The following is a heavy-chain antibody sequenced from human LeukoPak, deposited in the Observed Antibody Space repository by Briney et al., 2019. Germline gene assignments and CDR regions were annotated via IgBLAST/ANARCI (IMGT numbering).Heavy chain of an antibody. D-gene: IGHD5-18*01. CDR3: ARHRQLWSNPNFDY. J-gene: IGHJ4*02. Sequence: SETLSLTCAVSGYSISSGYYWGWIRQPPGKGLEWIGSIYHSGSTYYNPSLKSRVTISVDTSKNQFSLKLSSVTAADTAVYYCARHRQLWSNPNFDYWGQGTLVTVSS. CDR2: IYHSGST. CDR1: GYSISSGYY. V-gene: IGHV4-38-2*01.